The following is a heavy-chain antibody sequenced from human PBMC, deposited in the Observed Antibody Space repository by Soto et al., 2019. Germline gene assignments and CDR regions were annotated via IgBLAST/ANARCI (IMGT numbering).Heavy chain of an antibody. Sequence: GGSLRLSCGVSGFTVTSNGVSWVRQAPGKGLEWVAVISYDGSNKYYADSVKGRFTISRDNSKNTLYLQMNSLRAEDTAVYYCAREGVLFGSPARTTSRTSYGMDVWGQGTTVTVSS. J-gene: IGHJ6*02. V-gene: IGHV3-30*03. CDR2: ISYDGSNK. CDR1: GFTVTSNG. CDR3: AREGVLFGSPARTTSRTSYGMDV. D-gene: IGHD2-2*01.